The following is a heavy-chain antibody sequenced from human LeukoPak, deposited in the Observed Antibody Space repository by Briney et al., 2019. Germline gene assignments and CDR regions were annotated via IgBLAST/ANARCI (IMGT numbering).Heavy chain of an antibody. J-gene: IGHJ4*02. V-gene: IGHV3-21*01. Sequence: GGSLRLSCAASGFTFSSYSTNWVRQAPGKGLEWVSSISSSSSYIYYADSVKGRFTISRDNAKNSLYLQMNSLRAEDTAVYYCARDLGLVRGVPTASDYWGQGTLVTVSS. CDR2: ISSSSSYI. CDR3: ARDLGLVRGVPTASDY. D-gene: IGHD3-10*01. CDR1: GFTFSSYS.